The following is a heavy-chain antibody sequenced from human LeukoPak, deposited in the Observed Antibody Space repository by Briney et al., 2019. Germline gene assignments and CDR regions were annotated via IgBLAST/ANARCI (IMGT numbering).Heavy chain of an antibody. Sequence: GGSPRLSCAASGFNFNNYSMNWVRQAPGKGLEWVSSISSSSSSIYYADSVKGRFTISRDNAKNSLYLQMNSLRAEDTAMYYCARAPELYGGPPRDYWGQGTLVTVSS. V-gene: IGHV3-21*01. D-gene: IGHD4-23*01. J-gene: IGHJ4*02. CDR2: ISSSSSSI. CDR1: GFNFNNYS. CDR3: ARAPELYGGPPRDY.